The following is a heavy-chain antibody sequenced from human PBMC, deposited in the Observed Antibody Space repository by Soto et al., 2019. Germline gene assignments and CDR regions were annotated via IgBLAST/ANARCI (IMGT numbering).Heavy chain of an antibody. CDR2: IWHDGSNK. J-gene: IGHJ4*02. Sequence: QVQLVESGGGVVQPGRSLRLSCAASGFIFSTYGMHWVRQAPGKGLEWVAVIWHDGSNKYYAESVKGRFTIYRDNSKNLLYLQMNRLRAEDTGVYYSATAVGPFYYWGQGTLVTVSS. CDR1: GFIFSTYG. V-gene: IGHV3-33*01. D-gene: IGHD1-26*01. CDR3: ATAVGPFYY.